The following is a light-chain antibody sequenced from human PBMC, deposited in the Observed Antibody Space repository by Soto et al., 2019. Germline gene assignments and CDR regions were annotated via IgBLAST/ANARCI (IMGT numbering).Light chain of an antibody. CDR3: QQYNNWPFS. Sequence: IVMTQSPGTLSLSPWERATLSCWASQSISSNYLAWYQQKPGQPPRLLIYDVSIRATGVPARFSGTGSETDFTLTISGLQSEDSAVYFCQQYNNWPFSFGQGTRLEIK. J-gene: IGKJ5*01. CDR2: DVS. V-gene: IGKV3-15*01. CDR1: QSISSN.